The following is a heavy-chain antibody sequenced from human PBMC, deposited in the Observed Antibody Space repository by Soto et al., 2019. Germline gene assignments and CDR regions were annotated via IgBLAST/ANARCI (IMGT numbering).Heavy chain of an antibody. CDR3: ARDVEYYDSSGTDDAFDI. CDR2: ISSSGSTI. J-gene: IGHJ3*02. Sequence: GGSLRLSCAASGFTFSDYYMSWIRQAPGKGLEWVSYISSSGSTIYYADSVKGRFTISRDNAKNSLYLQMNSLRAEDTAVYYCARDVEYYDSSGTDDAFDIWGQGTMVTASS. V-gene: IGHV3-11*01. CDR1: GFTFSDYY. D-gene: IGHD3-22*01.